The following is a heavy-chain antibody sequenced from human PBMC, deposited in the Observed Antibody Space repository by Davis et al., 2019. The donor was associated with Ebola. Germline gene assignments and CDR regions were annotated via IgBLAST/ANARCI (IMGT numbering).Heavy chain of an antibody. CDR3: ARVGNCGGDCYFDY. CDR2: ISSSGSTI. CDR1: GFTFSDYY. D-gene: IGHD2-21*01. V-gene: IGHV3-11*01. J-gene: IGHJ4*02. Sequence: GESLKISCAASGFTFSDYYMSWIRQAPGKGLEWVSYISSSGSTIYYADSVKGRFTISRDNAKNSLYLQMNSLRAEDTAVYYCARVGNCGGDCYFDYWGQGTLVTVSS.